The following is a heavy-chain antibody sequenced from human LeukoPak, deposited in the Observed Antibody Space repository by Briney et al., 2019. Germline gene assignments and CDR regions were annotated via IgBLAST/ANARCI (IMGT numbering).Heavy chain of an antibody. CDR1: GGSISSYY. D-gene: IGHD6-19*01. CDR3: ARGRYSSGWYHYYFDY. V-gene: IGHV4-59*12. CDR2: IYYSGST. J-gene: IGHJ4*02. Sequence: SETLSLTCTVSGGSISSYYWSWIRQPPGKGLEWIGYIYYSGSTNYNPSLKSRVTISVDTSKNQFSLKLSSVTAADTAVYYCARGRYSSGWYHYYFDYWGQGTLVTVSS.